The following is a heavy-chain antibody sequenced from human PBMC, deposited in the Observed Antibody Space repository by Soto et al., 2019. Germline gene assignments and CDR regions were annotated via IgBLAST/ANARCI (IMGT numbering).Heavy chain of an antibody. D-gene: IGHD5-18*01. CDR2: IKQEGGEK. J-gene: IGHJ4*02. V-gene: IGHV3-7*01. Sequence: GGSLRLSCPAPGFTFSSDWMSCVRQAPGKGLEWVANIKQEGGEKCYVDSVKGRFTISRDNAKNSLYLQMNSLRAEDTAVYYCARGGYSYVYFWFRPNYWGQGTLGTVSS. CDR1: GFTFSSDW. CDR3: ARGGYSYVYFWFRPNY.